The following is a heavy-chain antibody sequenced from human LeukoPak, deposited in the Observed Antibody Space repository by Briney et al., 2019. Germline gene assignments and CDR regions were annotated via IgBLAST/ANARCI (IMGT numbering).Heavy chain of an antibody. CDR1: GGSFSGYY. CDR3: ARGPTMDV. Sequence: RPSETLSLTCAVYGGSFSGYYWSWIRQPPGKGLEWIGEINHSGSTNYNPSLKSRVTISVDASKNQFSLKLSSVTAADTAVYYCARGPTMDVWGKGTTVTVSS. V-gene: IGHV4-34*01. J-gene: IGHJ6*03. CDR2: INHSGST.